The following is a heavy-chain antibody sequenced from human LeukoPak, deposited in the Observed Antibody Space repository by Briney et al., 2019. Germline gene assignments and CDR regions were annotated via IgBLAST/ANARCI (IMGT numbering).Heavy chain of an antibody. D-gene: IGHD2-15*01. J-gene: IGHJ6*03. Sequence: SVTVSCKASGGTFSSYAISWVRQAPGQGLEWMGGIIPIFGTANYAQKFQGRVTITTDESTSTAYMELSSLRSEDTAVYYCARSYCGGGSCYRTRYYYYYYMDVWGKGTTVTVSS. CDR1: GGTFSSYA. CDR3: ARSYCGGGSCYRTRYYYYYYMDV. V-gene: IGHV1-69*05. CDR2: IIPIFGTA.